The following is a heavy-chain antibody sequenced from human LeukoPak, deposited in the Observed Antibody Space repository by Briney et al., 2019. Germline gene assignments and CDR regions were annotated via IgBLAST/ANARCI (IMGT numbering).Heavy chain of an antibody. CDR1: GFTFGDYA. V-gene: IGHV3-49*04. CDR2: IRSKAYGGTT. D-gene: IGHD3-22*01. CDR3: TRSTPYYYDSRGYYQNFVY. J-gene: IGHJ4*02. Sequence: GGSLRLSCTGSGFTFGDYAMSWVRQAPGKGLEWVGFIRSKAYGGTTEYAASVKGRFTISRDDSKSIAYLQMNSLKTEATAVYYCTRSTPYYYDSRGYYQNFVYWGQGTLVTVSS.